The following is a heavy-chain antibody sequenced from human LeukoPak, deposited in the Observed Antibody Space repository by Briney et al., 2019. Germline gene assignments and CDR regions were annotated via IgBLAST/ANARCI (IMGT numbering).Heavy chain of an antibody. V-gene: IGHV3-15*07. CDR2: IKSKTDGGTT. J-gene: IGHJ4*02. CDR3: TADITLIVVVSTDY. CDR1: GFTFSNAW. Sequence: GGSLRLSCAASGFTFSNAWMNWVRQAPGKGLEWVGRIKSKTDGGTTDYAAPVRGRFTISRDDSKNTLYLQMNSLKTEDTAVYYCTADITLIVVVSTDYWGQGTLVTVSP. D-gene: IGHD3-22*01.